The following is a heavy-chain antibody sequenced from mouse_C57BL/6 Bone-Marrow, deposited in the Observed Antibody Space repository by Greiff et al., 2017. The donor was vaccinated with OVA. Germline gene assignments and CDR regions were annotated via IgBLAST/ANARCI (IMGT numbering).Heavy chain of an antibody. CDR1: GYTFTSYW. J-gene: IGHJ3*01. D-gene: IGHD4-1*01. CDR2: INPSSGYT. CDR3: YGPGTAWFAY. V-gene: IGHV1-7*01. Sequence: VQLQQSGAELAKPGASVKLSCKASGYTFTSYWMHWVKQRPGQGLEWIGYINPSSGYTKYNQKFKDKATLTADKSSSTAYMQLSSLTSEDSAVYDGYGPGTAWFAYWGRGTRVTVSA.